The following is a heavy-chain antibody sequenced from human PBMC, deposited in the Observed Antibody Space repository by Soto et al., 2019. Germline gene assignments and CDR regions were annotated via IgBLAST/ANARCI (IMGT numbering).Heavy chain of an antibody. V-gene: IGHV3-13*05. Sequence: GWSLRLSCAASVFTFSSYDMHWVRQATGKGLEWVSAIGTAGDPYYPGSVKGRFTISRENAKNSLYLQMNSLRAGDTAVYYCAREIPLRGMDVWGQGTTVTVSS. CDR3: AREIPLRGMDV. CDR2: IGTAGDP. CDR1: VFTFSSYD. J-gene: IGHJ6*02.